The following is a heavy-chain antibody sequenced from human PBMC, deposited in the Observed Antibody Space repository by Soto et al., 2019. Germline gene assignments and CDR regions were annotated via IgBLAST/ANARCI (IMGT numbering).Heavy chain of an antibody. J-gene: IGHJ3*02. V-gene: IGHV1-69*02. CDR2: IIPSLGIA. D-gene: IGHD3-10*01. CDR1: GGTFSSYT. CDR3: TRANYGAGSYYLKWDAFDI. Sequence: QVQLVQSGAEVKKPGSSVKVSCKASGGTFSSYTISWVRQAPGQGLEWMGRIIPSLGIANYAQKLQGSAMITDDKSTRTAYMELSSPRTEHADVYFGTRANYGAGSYYLKWDAFDIWGQGTIISVSS.